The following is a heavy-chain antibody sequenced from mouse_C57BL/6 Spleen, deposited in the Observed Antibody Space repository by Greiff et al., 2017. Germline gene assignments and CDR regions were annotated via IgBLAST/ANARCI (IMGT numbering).Heavy chain of an antibody. V-gene: IGHV3-6*01. D-gene: IGHD1-1*01. J-gene: IGHJ1*03. Sequence: EVKLMESGPGLVKPSQSLSLTCSVTGYSITSGYYWNWIRQFPGNKLEWMGYISYDGSNNYNPSLKNRISITRDTSKNQFFLKLNSVTTEDTATYYCARDYYGSFPYWYFDVWGTGTTVTVSS. CDR2: ISYDGSN. CDR1: GYSITSGYY. CDR3: ARDYYGSFPYWYFDV.